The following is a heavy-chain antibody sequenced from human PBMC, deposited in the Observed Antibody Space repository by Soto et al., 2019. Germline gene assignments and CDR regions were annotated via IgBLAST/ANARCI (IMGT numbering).Heavy chain of an antibody. Sequence: PSETLSLTCTVSGGSISSYYWSWIRQPPGKGLEWIGYIYYSGSTNYNPSLKSRVTISVDTSKNQFSLKLSSVTAADTAVYYCARDASGSNYYYYYGMDVWGQGTTVTGSS. D-gene: IGHD6-13*01. CDR2: IYYSGST. CDR1: GGSISSYY. J-gene: IGHJ6*02. V-gene: IGHV4-59*01. CDR3: ARDASGSNYYYYYGMDV.